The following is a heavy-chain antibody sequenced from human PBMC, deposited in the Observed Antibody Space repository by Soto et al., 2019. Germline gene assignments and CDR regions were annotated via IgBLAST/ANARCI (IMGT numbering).Heavy chain of an antibody. D-gene: IGHD3-10*01. V-gene: IGHV5-51*01. Sequence: PKISCQGSEYRFTSYWVGWVRQVPGKGLEWMGIIYSGDSDTRYNPSFGGQVTISADKSISTAYLQWSSLKASDTAVYYCARQRGSGTYYNPTDYWGQGTLVTVS. J-gene: IGHJ4*02. CDR2: IYSGDSDT. CDR1: EYRFTSYW. CDR3: ARQRGSGTYYNPTDY.